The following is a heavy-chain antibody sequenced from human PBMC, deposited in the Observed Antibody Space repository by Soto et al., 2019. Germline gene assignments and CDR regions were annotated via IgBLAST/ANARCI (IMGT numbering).Heavy chain of an antibody. V-gene: IGHV3-23*01. CDR2: ISAGGGNP. J-gene: IGHJ3*02. D-gene: IGHD4-17*01. CDR3: AHPRGYGVFDAYDI. Sequence: LRLPCVASAFTFSTYAMSWVRQAPGKGLGWVSAISAGGGNPYYADSVKGQVNISRDNSINTLYLQMNGLRTEDTPVYYCAHPRGYGVFDAYDIWGQGAMVTDSS. CDR1: AFTFSTYA.